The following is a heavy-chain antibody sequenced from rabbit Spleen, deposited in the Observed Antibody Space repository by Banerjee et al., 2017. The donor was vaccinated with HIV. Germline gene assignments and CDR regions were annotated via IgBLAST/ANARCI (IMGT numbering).Heavy chain of an antibody. D-gene: IGHD4-2*01. CDR3: ARDLGTGSVGNVVAFNL. Sequence: QSLEESGGGLVKPGGTLTLTCTVSGFSFSSGYDMCWVRQAPGKGLEWIGCIYTGSGGTWYASWVNGRFTISRSTSLNTVTLQMTSLTAADTATYFCARDLGTGSVGNVVAFNLWGQGTLVTVS. CDR2: IYTGSGGT. J-gene: IGHJ4*01. CDR1: GFSFSSGYD. V-gene: IGHV1S43*01.